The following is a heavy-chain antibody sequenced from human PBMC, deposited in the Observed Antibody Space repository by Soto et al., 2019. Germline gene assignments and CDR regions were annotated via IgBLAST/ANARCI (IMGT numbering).Heavy chain of an antibody. Sequence: VGSLRLSCAASGFTVSSNYMSWVRQAPVKGLEWVSVIYSGGSTYYADSVKGRFTISRDNSKNTLYLQMNSLRAEDTAVYYCARTRGYSGYDYIDYWGQGTLVTVSS. CDR1: GFTVSSNY. CDR2: IYSGGST. J-gene: IGHJ4*02. D-gene: IGHD5-12*01. CDR3: ARTRGYSGYDYIDY. V-gene: IGHV3-53*01.